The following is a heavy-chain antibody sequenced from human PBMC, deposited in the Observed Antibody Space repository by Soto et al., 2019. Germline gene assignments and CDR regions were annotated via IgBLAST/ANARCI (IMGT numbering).Heavy chain of an antibody. V-gene: IGHV4-30-2*03. J-gene: IGHJ4*02. CDR1: GGSISSGGYS. CDR3: ARHLRFLEWSYYFDY. CDR2: IYYSGST. Sequence: SETLSLTCAVSGGSISSGGYSWSWIRQPPGKGLEWIGYIYYSGSTYYNPSLKSRVTISVDTSKNQFSLKLSSVTAADKAVYYCARHLRFLEWSYYFDYWGQGTLVTVSS. D-gene: IGHD3-3*01.